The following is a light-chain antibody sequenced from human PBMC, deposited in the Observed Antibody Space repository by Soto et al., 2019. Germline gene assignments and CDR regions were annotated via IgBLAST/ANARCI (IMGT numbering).Light chain of an antibody. V-gene: IGKV3-11*01. Sequence: EIVLTQSPATLSLSPGERATFSRRASQSVSSYLAWYQQKPGQAPRLLIYDASNRATGIPARFSGSGSGTDFTLTISSLEPEDFAVYYCQQRSNWPPITFGQGTRLEIK. CDR1: QSVSSY. CDR2: DAS. CDR3: QQRSNWPPIT. J-gene: IGKJ5*01.